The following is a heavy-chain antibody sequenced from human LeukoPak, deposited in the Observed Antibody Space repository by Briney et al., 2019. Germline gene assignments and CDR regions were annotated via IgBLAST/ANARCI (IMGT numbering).Heavy chain of an antibody. CDR3: AKGYCSSTSCYTVRYYYMDV. J-gene: IGHJ6*03. D-gene: IGHD2-2*02. Sequence: ASVKVSCKASGGTFSSYAISWVRQAPGQGLEWMGGIIPIFGTANYAQKFQGRVTITADESTSTAYMELSSLRSEATAVYYCAKGYCSSTSCYTVRYYYMDVWGKGTTVTVSS. V-gene: IGHV1-69*13. CDR1: GGTFSSYA. CDR2: IIPIFGTA.